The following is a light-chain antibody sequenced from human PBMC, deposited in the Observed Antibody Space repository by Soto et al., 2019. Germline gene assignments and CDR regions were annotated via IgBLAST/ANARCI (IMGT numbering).Light chain of an antibody. CDR3: SSYTSSSTLGYV. CDR1: SSDGGGYNY. CDR2: EVS. J-gene: IGLJ1*01. V-gene: IGLV2-14*01. Sequence: QSALTQPASVSGSPGQSITISCTGTSSDGGGYNYVSWYQQHPGKAPKLMIYEVSNRPSGVSNRFSGSKSGNTASLTISGLQAEDEADYYCSSYTSSSTLGYVFGTGTKLTVL.